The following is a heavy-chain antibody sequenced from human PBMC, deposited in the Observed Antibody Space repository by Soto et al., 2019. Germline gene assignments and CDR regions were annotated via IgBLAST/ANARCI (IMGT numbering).Heavy chain of an antibody. Sequence: GVSVKVSFKASGCTFSSYAISWLRQAPVQGLEWMGGIIPIFGTANYAQKFQGRVTITADESTSTAYMELSSLRSEDTAVYYCATLAVAGIDYWGQGTMVTDSS. CDR2: IIPIFGTA. V-gene: IGHV1-69*13. D-gene: IGHD6-19*01. CDR1: GCTFSSYA. J-gene: IGHJ4*02. CDR3: ATLAVAGIDY.